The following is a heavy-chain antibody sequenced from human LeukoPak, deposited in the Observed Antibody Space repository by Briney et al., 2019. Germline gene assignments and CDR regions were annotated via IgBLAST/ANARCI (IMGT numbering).Heavy chain of an antibody. CDR1: SGSISSFISGYY. Sequence: KPSETLSLTCSVSSGSISSFISGYYWSWIRQPPGKGLEWIGYIYYSGSTNYNPSLKSRVTISVDTSKNQFSLKLSSVTAADTAVYYCARHYDSSGYWYYFDYWGQGTLVTVSS. J-gene: IGHJ4*02. D-gene: IGHD3-22*01. CDR2: IYYSGST. V-gene: IGHV4-59*08. CDR3: ARHYDSSGYWYYFDY.